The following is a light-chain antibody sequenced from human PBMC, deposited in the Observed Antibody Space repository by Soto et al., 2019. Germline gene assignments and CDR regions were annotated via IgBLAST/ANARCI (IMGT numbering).Light chain of an antibody. CDR1: QSISNW. CDR2: DAS. V-gene: IGKV1-33*01. J-gene: IGKJ4*01. Sequence: TQLTHSHSTLSASIGGRPTIXSRASQSISNWLAWYQQKPGKAPKLLIYDASRLETGVPSRFSGSGLGTDFAFTISSLQPDDFATYFCQQYENLPPTFGGGTKVDI. CDR3: QQYENLPPT.